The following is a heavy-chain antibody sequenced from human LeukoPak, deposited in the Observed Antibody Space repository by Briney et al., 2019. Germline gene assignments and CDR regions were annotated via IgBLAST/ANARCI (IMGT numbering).Heavy chain of an antibody. CDR1: GYTFTSYD. CDR3: ARGVARRYNWFDP. J-gene: IGHJ5*02. CDR2: MNPNSGNT. Sequence: GASVKVSCKASGYTFTSYDINWVRQATGQGLEWMGWMNPNSGNTGYAQKFQGRVTMTRNTSINTAYMELSSLRSEDTAVYYCARGVARRYNWFDPWGQGTLVTVSS. D-gene: IGHD4-17*01. V-gene: IGHV1-8*01.